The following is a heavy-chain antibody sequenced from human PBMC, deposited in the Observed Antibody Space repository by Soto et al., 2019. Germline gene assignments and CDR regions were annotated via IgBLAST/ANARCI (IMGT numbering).Heavy chain of an antibody. Sequence: SETLSLTCAVYGGSLSGYYWSWIRQPPGKGLEWIGEINHSGSTNYNPSLKSRVTISVDTSKNQFSLKLSSVTAADTAVYYCASRPDYWGHGTLVTVSS. CDR1: GGSLSGYY. J-gene: IGHJ4*01. CDR2: INHSGST. V-gene: IGHV4-34*01. CDR3: ASRPDY.